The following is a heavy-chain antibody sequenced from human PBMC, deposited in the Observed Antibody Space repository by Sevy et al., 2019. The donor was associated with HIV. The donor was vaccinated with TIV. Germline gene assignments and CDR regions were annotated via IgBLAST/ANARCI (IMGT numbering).Heavy chain of an antibody. CDR1: GFAFSDYA. CDR3: AKAHADCSGGTCYTAHYYYDMDV. Sequence: GGCLRLSCAASGFAFSDYAMHWVRQAPGKGLEWVAAISYAGDSKYFGDSVKGRVTVSKDNSKNTLYLEMNSLRAEDTAVYYCAKAHADCSGGTCYTAHYYYDMDVWGRGATVTVSS. D-gene: IGHD2-15*01. J-gene: IGHJ6*02. CDR2: ISYAGDSK. V-gene: IGHV3-30*18.